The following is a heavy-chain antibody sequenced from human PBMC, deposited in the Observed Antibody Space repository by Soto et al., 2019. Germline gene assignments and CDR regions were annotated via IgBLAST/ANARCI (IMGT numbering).Heavy chain of an antibody. J-gene: IGHJ4*02. CDR3: ARSVGDFWNGYYPGTNYFDN. CDR1: GFSLYTSGVG. V-gene: IGHV2-5*02. D-gene: IGHD3-3*01. Sequence: QITLKESGPTLVKPTQTLTLTCTFSGFSLYTSGVGVGWIRQPPGKALEGLALIYWDNSERYRPSLRSRLTITRDTSKNQVVLTMTSMDPVDTATYYCARSVGDFWNGYYPGTNYFDNWGQGTLVTVSS. CDR2: IYWDNSE.